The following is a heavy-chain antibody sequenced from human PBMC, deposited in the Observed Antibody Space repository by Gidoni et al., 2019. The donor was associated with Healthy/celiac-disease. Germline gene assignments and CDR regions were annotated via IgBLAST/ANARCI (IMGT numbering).Heavy chain of an antibody. V-gene: IGHV1-18*01. Sequence: QVQLVQSGAEAKKPGALAKVSCKASGYTSTSNGISWVRQAPGQGLEWMGWISAYKGNTNSAQTLRGRVTMTTDTSTSTAYMELRSLRSDDTAVYYCARGDYDPTGYYGMDVWGQGATVTVSS. J-gene: IGHJ6*02. CDR1: GYTSTSNG. CDR2: ISAYKGNT. CDR3: ARGDYDPTGYYGMDV. D-gene: IGHD3-22*01.